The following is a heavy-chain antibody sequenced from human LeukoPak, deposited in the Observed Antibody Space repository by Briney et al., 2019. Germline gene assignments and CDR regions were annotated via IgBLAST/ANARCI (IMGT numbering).Heavy chain of an antibody. Sequence: PGGSLRLSCAASGFTFSSYGMHWVRQAPGKGLEWVAVISYDGSNKYYADSVKGRFTISRDNSKNTLYLQMNSLRAEDTAVYYCAKPKQLVRWGYFDYWGQGTLVTVSS. D-gene: IGHD6-13*01. V-gene: IGHV3-30*18. CDR1: GFTFSSYG. CDR2: ISYDGSNK. CDR3: AKPKQLVRWGYFDY. J-gene: IGHJ4*02.